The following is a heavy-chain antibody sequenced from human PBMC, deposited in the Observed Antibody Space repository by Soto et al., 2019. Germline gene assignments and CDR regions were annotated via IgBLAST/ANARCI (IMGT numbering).Heavy chain of an antibody. CDR2: ISTDGSST. Sequence: PGGSLRLSCEVSGFTFSSYWMHWVRQAPGKGLVWVSRISTDGSSTTYADSVKGRFTISRDNAKNTLYLQMNSLRAEDTAVYYCARATGSNHPFDYWGQGSLVTVSS. CDR1: GFTFSSYW. D-gene: IGHD2-2*01. J-gene: IGHJ4*02. CDR3: ARATGSNHPFDY. V-gene: IGHV3-74*01.